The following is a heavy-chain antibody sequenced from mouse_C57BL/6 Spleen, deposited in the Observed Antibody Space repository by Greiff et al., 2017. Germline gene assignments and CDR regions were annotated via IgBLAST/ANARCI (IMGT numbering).Heavy chain of an antibody. V-gene: IGHV6-6*01. CDR3: TRKTAQATGDY. CDR2: IRNKANNHAT. D-gene: IGHD3-2*02. CDR1: GFTFSDAW. Sequence: EVKLVESGGGLVQPGGSMKLSCAASGFTFSDAWMDWVRQSPETGLEWVAEIRNKANNHATYYAESVKGRFTISRDDSKSSVYLQMNSLRAEDTGIYYCTRKTAQATGDYWCQGTTLTVSS. J-gene: IGHJ2*01.